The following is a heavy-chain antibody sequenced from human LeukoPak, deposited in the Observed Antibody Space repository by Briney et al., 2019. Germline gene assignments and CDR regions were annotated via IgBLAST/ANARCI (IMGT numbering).Heavy chain of an antibody. CDR1: GFIFDTHT. CDR2: ISGSGDST. D-gene: IGHD1-14*01. J-gene: IGHJ6*02. V-gene: IGHV3-23*01. Sequence: GGSLRLSCTASGFIFDTHTLTWVRQAPGKGLEWVASISGSGDSTNYGDSVKGRFTISRDNFKRTVHLEMTNLRADDTAMYYCVRRAAVRGMDFWGLGTTVIVSS. CDR3: VRRAAVRGMDF.